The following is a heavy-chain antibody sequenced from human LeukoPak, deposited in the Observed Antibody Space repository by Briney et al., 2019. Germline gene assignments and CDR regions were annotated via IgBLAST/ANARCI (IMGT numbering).Heavy chain of an antibody. J-gene: IGHJ4*02. Sequence: SETLSLTCTVSGGSISSYYWSCIRQPAGKGLEWIGRIYTRGSTNYNPSLKSRVTMSVDTSKNQFSLKLSSVAAADTAVYYCARGPGWFGEFYCDYWGQGTLVTVSS. V-gene: IGHV4-4*07. CDR3: ARGPGWFGEFYCDY. D-gene: IGHD3-10*01. CDR1: GGSISSYY. CDR2: IYTRGST.